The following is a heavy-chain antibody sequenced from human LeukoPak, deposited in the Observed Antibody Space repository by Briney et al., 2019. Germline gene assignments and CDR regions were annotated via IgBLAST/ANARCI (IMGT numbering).Heavy chain of an antibody. CDR2: ITTSSVYK. J-gene: IGHJ4*02. CDR3: VRASSVSFPWGVFDS. CDR1: GFSFSMSN. Sequence: GGSLRLSCAASGFSFSMSNMNWVRQAPGKGLEWVSSITTSSVYKYYADSLKGRFTVSRDNARNTLYLQMNSLTVADTAVYYCVRASSVSFPWGVFDSWGQGSLVIVSS. D-gene: IGHD1-26*01. V-gene: IGHV3-21*06.